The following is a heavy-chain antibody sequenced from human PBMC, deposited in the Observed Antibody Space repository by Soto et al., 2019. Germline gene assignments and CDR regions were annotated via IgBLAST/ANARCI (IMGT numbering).Heavy chain of an antibody. J-gene: IGHJ3*02. CDR3: ARDDSDYDSPTPAGAFDI. Sequence: SETLSLTCTVSGGSISSGGYYWSWLRQHPGKGLEWIGYIYYSGSTYYNPSLKSRVTISVDTSKNQFSLKLSSVTAAATALYYCARDDSDYDSPTPAGAFDIWGQGTMVTVSS. V-gene: IGHV4-31*03. D-gene: IGHD3-22*01. CDR2: IYYSGST. CDR1: GGSISSGGYY.